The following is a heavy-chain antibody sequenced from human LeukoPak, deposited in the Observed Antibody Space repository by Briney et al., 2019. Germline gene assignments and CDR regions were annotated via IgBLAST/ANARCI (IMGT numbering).Heavy chain of an antibody. CDR3: ARVYSSSSGKNAFDV. V-gene: IGHV3-7*03. D-gene: IGHD6-6*01. J-gene: IGHJ3*01. Sequence: GGSLRLSCGASGFTFNSYWMSWVRQAPGKGLEWVANIKQDGSEKYYVDSVKGRFTISRDNAKNSLDLQMNSLRAEDTAVYYCARVYSSSSGKNAFDVWGQGTMVTVSP. CDR2: IKQDGSEK. CDR1: GFTFNSYW.